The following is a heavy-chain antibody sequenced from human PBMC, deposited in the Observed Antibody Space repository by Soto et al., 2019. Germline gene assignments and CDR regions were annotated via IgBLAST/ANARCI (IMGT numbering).Heavy chain of an antibody. CDR2: IWYDGSNK. J-gene: IGHJ4*02. CDR3: ARDPGSSSWYCFDY. CDR1: GFTFSSYG. V-gene: IGHV3-33*01. D-gene: IGHD6-13*01. Sequence: PGGSLRLSCAASGFTFSSYGMHWVRQAPGKGLEWVAVIWYDGSNKYYADSVKGRFTISRDNSKNTLYLQMNSLRAEDTAVYYCARDPGSSSWYCFDYWGQEPLATVSS.